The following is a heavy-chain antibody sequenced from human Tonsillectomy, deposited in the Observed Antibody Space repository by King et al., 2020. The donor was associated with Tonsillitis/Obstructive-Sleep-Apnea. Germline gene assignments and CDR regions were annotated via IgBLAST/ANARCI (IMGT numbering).Heavy chain of an antibody. J-gene: IGHJ6*03. CDR2: ISSSSSYT. D-gene: IGHD4-17*01. V-gene: IGHV3-11*05. CDR3: ARDPELDYGDEDYYYYYMDV. Sequence: VQLVESGGGLVKPGGSLRLSCAASGFTFSDYYMSWIRQAPGKGLEWVSYISSSSSYTNYADSVKGRFTISRDNAKNSLYLQMNSLRAEDTAVYYCARDPELDYGDEDYYYYYMDVWGKGTTVTVSS. CDR1: GFTFSDYY.